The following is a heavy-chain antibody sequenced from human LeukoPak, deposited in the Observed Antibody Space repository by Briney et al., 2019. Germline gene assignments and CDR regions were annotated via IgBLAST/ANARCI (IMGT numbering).Heavy chain of an antibody. J-gene: IGHJ1*01. Sequence: ASAKVSCKASGYTFTGYYMHWVRQAPGQGLEWMGWVNPYSGGTNYAQKFQGRVTMTRDTSISTAYMELSSLRSDDSAVYYCARRIEGAYGDYFQHWGQGTLVTVSS. CDR1: GYTFTGYY. CDR2: VNPYSGGT. CDR3: ARRIEGAYGDYFQH. V-gene: IGHV1-2*02. D-gene: IGHD1-26*01.